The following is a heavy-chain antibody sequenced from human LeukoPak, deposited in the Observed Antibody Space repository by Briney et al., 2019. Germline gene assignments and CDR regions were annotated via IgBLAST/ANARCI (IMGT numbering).Heavy chain of an antibody. J-gene: IGHJ4*02. CDR2: IYSSGST. V-gene: IGHV3-53*01. D-gene: IGHD3-10*01. Sequence: GGSLRLSCAASGFSVSSNYMRWVRQAPGKGLTWVSVIYSSGSTYYADSVKGRFAISRGDSKNTLHLQMNSLRAEDTAMYYCTRAHGRITRDAYLDYWGQGTLVTVSS. CDR1: GFSVSSNY. CDR3: TRAHGRITRDAYLDY.